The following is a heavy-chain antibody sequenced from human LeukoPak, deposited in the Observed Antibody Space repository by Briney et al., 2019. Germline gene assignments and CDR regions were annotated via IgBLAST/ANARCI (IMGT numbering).Heavy chain of an antibody. Sequence: PSETLSLTCTVSGGSISSYYWSWIRQPPGKGLEWIGYIYYSGSTNYNPSLRSRVTISVDTSKNQFSLKLSSVTAADTAVYYCARGFSYGAKGLYYFDYWGQGTLVTVSS. D-gene: IGHD4-23*01. CDR1: GGSISSYY. CDR2: IYYSGST. CDR3: ARGFSYGAKGLYYFDY. J-gene: IGHJ4*02. V-gene: IGHV4-59*01.